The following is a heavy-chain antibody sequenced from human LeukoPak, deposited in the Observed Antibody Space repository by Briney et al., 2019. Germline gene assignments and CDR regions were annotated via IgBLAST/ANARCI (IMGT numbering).Heavy chain of an antibody. J-gene: IGHJ5*02. CDR2: VHLDGRT. D-gene: IGHD4-11*01. CDR3: VRGDYTDGGRNWFDP. Sequence: SGTLSLTCGVSGGSVINTNWWTWVRQPPGKGLEWIGEVHLDGRTNYNPSLESRLTMSVDVSENQVSLKLTSVTAADTAFYYCVRGDYTDGGRNWFDPWGQGILVTVSS. V-gene: IGHV4-4*02. CDR1: GGSVINTNW.